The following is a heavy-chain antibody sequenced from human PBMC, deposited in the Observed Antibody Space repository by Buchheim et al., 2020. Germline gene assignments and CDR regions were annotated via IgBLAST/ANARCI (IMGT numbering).Heavy chain of an antibody. CDR1: GGSISSGDYY. J-gene: IGHJ5*02. CDR3: ARGCRYYYDSSGYYSYNWFDP. Sequence: QVQLQESGPGLVKPSQTLSLTCTVSGGSISSGDYYWSWIRQPPGKGLEWIGYIYYSGSTYYNPSLKSRVTISLDTSKNHFSLKLSSVTAADTAVYYCARGCRYYYDSSGYYSYNWFDPWGQGTL. CDR2: IYYSGST. V-gene: IGHV4-30-4*01. D-gene: IGHD3-22*01.